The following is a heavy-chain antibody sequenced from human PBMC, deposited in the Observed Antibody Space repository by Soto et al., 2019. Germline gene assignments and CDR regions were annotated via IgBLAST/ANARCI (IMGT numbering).Heavy chain of an antibody. CDR3: ARGTYFLEWLSHYYGMDV. Sequence: ASVKVSCKASGYTFTSYDINWVRQATGQGLEWMGWMNPNSGNTGYAQKFQGRVTMTRNTSISTAYMELSSLRSEDTAVYYCARGTYFLEWLSHYYGMDVWGQGTTVTVS. CDR1: GYTFTSYD. J-gene: IGHJ6*02. D-gene: IGHD3-3*01. V-gene: IGHV1-8*01. CDR2: MNPNSGNT.